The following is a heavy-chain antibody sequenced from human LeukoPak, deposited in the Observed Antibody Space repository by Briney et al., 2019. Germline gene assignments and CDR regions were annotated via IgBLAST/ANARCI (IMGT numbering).Heavy chain of an antibody. V-gene: IGHV3-66*01. CDR2: IYSGGST. CDR3: ATVTKQWLVDDAFDI. Sequence: GGSLRLSCAASGFTVSSNYMSRVRQAPGKGLEWVSVIYSGGSTYYADSVQGRFTISRDNSKNTLYLQMNSLRAEDTAVYYCATVTKQWLVDDAFDIWGQGTMVTVSS. CDR1: GFTVSSNY. J-gene: IGHJ3*02. D-gene: IGHD6-19*01.